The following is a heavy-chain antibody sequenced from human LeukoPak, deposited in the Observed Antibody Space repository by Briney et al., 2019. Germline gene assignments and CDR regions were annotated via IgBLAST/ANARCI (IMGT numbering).Heavy chain of an antibody. CDR1: GFTFSSYG. V-gene: IGHV3-33*01. Sequence: PGGSLRLSCAASGFTFSSYGMHWVRQAPGKGLEWVAVIWYDGSNKYYADSVKGRFTISRDNSKDTLYLQMNSLRAEDTAVYYCARDGPGEGFDYWGQGTLVTVSS. D-gene: IGHD3-10*01. J-gene: IGHJ4*02. CDR3: ARDGPGEGFDY. CDR2: IWYDGSNK.